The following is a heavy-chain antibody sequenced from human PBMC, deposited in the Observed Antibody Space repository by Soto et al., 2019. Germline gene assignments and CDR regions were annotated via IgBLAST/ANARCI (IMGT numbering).Heavy chain of an antibody. J-gene: IGHJ6*02. CDR3: AKVSGIAAAGTNGMDV. V-gene: IGHV3-30*18. CDR1: EFTCSSHG. D-gene: IGHD6-13*01. CDR2: ISYDGSNK. Sequence: LRDPRTAAEFTCSSHGIHRVSQATGKGLEWVAVISYDGSNKYYADSVKGRFTISRDNSKNTLYLQMNSLRAEDTAVYYCAKVSGIAAAGTNGMDVWGQGTTDTVSS.